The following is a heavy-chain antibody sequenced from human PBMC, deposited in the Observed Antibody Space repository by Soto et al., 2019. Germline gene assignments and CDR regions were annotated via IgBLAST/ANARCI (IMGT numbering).Heavy chain of an antibody. CDR1: GFPFRSYG. Sequence: QVQLVESGGGVVQPGGSLRLSCEGSGFPFRSYGIQWVRQAPGKGLEWLGLIWNDGSHAYYADSVKGRLTISRDNSKSRVFLQVSNLGAEDTAVYFSARDQTDSGGYSDSWGQGTLVTVSS. CDR2: IWNDGSHA. V-gene: IGHV3-33*01. J-gene: IGHJ4*02. CDR3: ARDQTDSGGYSDS. D-gene: IGHD2-15*01.